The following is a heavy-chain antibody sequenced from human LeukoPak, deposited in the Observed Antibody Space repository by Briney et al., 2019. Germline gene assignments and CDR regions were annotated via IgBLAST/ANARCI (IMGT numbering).Heavy chain of an antibody. CDR1: GGSISSGSYY. CDR3: ARRYYYGSGSYLYYFDY. J-gene: IGHJ4*02. D-gene: IGHD3-10*01. Sequence: SQTLSLTCTVSGGSISSGSYYWSWIRQPAGKGLEWIGRIYTSGSTNYNPSLKSQVTISVDTSKNQFSLKLSSVTAADTAFYYCARRYYYGSGSYLYYFDYWGQGTLVTVSS. CDR2: IYTSGST. V-gene: IGHV4-61*02.